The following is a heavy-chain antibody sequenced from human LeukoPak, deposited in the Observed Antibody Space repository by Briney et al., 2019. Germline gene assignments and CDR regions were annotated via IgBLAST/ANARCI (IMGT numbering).Heavy chain of an antibody. V-gene: IGHV1-69*05. J-gene: IGHJ6*03. CDR2: IIPIFGTA. CDR3: AGGYSYGYYYYYMDV. CDR1: GGTFSSYA. Sequence: GSSVKVSCKASGGTFSSYAISWVRQAPGQGLEWMGGIIPIFGTANYAQKFQGRVTITTDESTSTAYMELSSLRSEDTAVCYCAGGYSYGYYYYYMDVWGKGTTVTVSS. D-gene: IGHD5-18*01.